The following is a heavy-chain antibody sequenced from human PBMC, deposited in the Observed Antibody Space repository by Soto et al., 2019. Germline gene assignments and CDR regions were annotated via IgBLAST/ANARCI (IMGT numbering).Heavy chain of an antibody. CDR1: GYSFTDYH. CDR3: ARVTDYYDSSGPVDY. V-gene: IGHV1-2*04. D-gene: IGHD3-22*01. Sequence: ASVKVSCKASGYSFTDYHIHWVRQAPGQGLEWLGRINPKSGGTSTAQKFQGWVTMTTDTSISTASMELTRLTSDDTAVYYCARVTDYYDSSGPVDYWGQGTLVTVSS. CDR2: INPKSGGT. J-gene: IGHJ4*02.